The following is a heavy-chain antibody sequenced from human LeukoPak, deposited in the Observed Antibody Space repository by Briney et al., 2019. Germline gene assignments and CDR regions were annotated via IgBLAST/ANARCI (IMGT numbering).Heavy chain of an antibody. V-gene: IGHV1-8*01. Sequence: ASVKVSCMASGYSLTSFDINWVRQGSGQGLEWMGWMNPKRGNTGYAPTFQGRVTITRDTSIDTAFMELSSLRPDDTAVYYCARGGSSSSYYNNYGMDVWGQGTTITVSS. CDR2: MNPKRGNT. D-gene: IGHD6-13*01. J-gene: IGHJ6*02. CDR1: GYSLTSFD. CDR3: ARGGSSSSYYNNYGMDV.